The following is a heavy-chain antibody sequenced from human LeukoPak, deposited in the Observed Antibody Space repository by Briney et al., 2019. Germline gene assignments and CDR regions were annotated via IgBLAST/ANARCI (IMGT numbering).Heavy chain of an antibody. CDR1: GFTFSSYG. CDR3: AREGRKSRGIDIVRKKERGYYYMDV. D-gene: IGHD2-15*01. J-gene: IGHJ6*03. V-gene: IGHV3-23*01. CDR2: ISGSGGST. Sequence: GGALRLSCAASGFTFSSYGMSWGRQAPGKGVGWGSAISGSGGSTYYADSVKGRFTISRDNAKNSQYLQMNSLRAEDTAVYYCAREGRKSRGIDIVRKKERGYYYMDVWGKGTTVTVSS.